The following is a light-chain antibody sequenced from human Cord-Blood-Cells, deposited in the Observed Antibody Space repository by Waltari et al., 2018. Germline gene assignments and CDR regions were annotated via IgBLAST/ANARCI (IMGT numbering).Light chain of an antibody. J-gene: IGKJ2*01. CDR2: GAS. CDR1: QSVNSSY. CDR3: QQYGSSLYT. Sequence: ILLTPSPGTMSLSPGERATLSCRARQSVNSSYLAWYQQKPRQAPMLLIYGASTRATGIPDRFSGSGSGTDFTLTISRLEPEDFAVYYCQQYGSSLYTFGQGTKLEIK. V-gene: IGKV3-20*01.